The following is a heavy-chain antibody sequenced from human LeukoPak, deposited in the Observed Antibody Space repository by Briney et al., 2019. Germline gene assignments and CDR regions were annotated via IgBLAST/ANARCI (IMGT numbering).Heavy chain of an antibody. J-gene: IGHJ4*02. V-gene: IGHV3-21*01. CDR2: ISSSSSYI. CDR1: GFTFSSYS. D-gene: IGHD3-3*01. CDR3: ARDSGSAYYLGY. Sequence: PGGSLRLSCAASGFTFSSYSMNWVRQAPGKGLEWVSSISSSSSYIYYADSVKGRFTISRDNAKNSLYLQMNSLRAEDTAVYYCARDSGSAYYLGYWGQGTLVTVSS.